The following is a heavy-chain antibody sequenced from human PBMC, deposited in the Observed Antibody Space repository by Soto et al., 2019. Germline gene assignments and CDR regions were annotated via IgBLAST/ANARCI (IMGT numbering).Heavy chain of an antibody. CDR3: ATDNTVTTVGWFDP. CDR2: ISSSGSTI. D-gene: IGHD4-4*01. CDR1: GFTFSDYY. Sequence: GGSLRLSCAASGFTFSDYYMSWIRQAPGKGLEWVSYISSSGSTIYYADSVKGRFTISRDNAKNSLYLQMNSLRAEDTAVYYCATDNTVTTVGWFDPWGQGTLVTVSS. J-gene: IGHJ5*02. V-gene: IGHV3-11*01.